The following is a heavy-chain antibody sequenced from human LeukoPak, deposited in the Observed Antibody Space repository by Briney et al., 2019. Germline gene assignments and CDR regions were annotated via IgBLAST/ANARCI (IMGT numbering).Heavy chain of an antibody. Sequence: GASVKVSCKVSGYTLTELSMHWVRQAPGKGLEWMGGFDPEDGETIYAQKFQGRVTMTEDTSTDTAYMELSSLRSEDTAVYYCATDPRIYDYIWGNYAFDYWGQGTLVTVSS. CDR1: GYTLTELS. CDR3: ATDPRIYDYIWGNYAFDY. CDR2: FDPEDGET. V-gene: IGHV1-24*01. D-gene: IGHD3-16*01. J-gene: IGHJ4*02.